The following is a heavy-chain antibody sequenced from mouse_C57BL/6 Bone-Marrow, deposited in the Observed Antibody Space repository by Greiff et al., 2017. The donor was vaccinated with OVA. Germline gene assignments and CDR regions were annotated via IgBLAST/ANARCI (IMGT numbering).Heavy chain of an antibody. Sequence: EVKVEESGEGLVKPGGSLKLSCAASGFTFSSYAMSWVRQTPEKRLEWVAYISSGGDYIYYADTVKGRFTISRDNARNTLYLQMSSLKSEDSAMYYCTMDGNYFYWGQGTLVTVSA. CDR2: ISSGGDYI. D-gene: IGHD2-1*01. V-gene: IGHV5-9-1*02. CDR3: TMDGNYFY. CDR1: GFTFSSYA. J-gene: IGHJ3*01.